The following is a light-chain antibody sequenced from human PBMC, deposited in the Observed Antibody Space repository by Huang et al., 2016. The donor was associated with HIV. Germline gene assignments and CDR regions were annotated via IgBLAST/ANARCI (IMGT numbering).Light chain of an antibody. V-gene: IGKV3D-20*01. CDR1: QGVSSNY. CDR2: DAS. J-gene: IGKJ5*01. CDR3: QQYGSTPPIT. Sequence: EIVLTQSPATLSLSPGERATLTCGASQGVSSNYLAWYQQKPGLAPRLLIYDASSRATGIPDRFSGSGSGTDFTLTITRLEPEDFAVYYCQQYGSTPPITFGQGTRLEIK.